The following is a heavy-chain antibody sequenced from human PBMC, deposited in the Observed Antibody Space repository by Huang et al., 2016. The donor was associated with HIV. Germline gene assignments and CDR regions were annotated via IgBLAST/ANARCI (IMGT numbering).Heavy chain of an antibody. CDR1: GFTFRQYA. D-gene: IGHD3-3*01. V-gene: IGHV3-30*18. CDR2: ISYDGSEK. CDR3: VKDSPGVITIFGGDV. J-gene: IGHJ6*02. Sequence: QVQLVESGGGVVQPGRSLRLSCAASGFTFRQYAMHWVRQAPGKGVEWVAIISYDGSEKYFGDSVKGRFTISRDNSKNMLYLQRNSLRPDDSAMYYCVKDSPGVITIFGGDVWGQGTTVTVSS.